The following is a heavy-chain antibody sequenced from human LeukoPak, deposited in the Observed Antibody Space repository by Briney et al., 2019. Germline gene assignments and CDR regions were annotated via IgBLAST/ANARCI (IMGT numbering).Heavy chain of an antibody. V-gene: IGHV3-30*02. CDR3: ARDAKGYSSSWYPNDY. Sequence: GGSLRLSCAASGFTFSSYSMNWVRQAPGKGLEWVAFIRYDGSNKYYADSVKGRFTISRDNAKNSLYLQMNSLRAEDTAVYYCARDAKGYSSSWYPNDYWGQGTLVTVSS. CDR1: GFTFSSYS. D-gene: IGHD6-13*01. J-gene: IGHJ4*02. CDR2: IRYDGSNK.